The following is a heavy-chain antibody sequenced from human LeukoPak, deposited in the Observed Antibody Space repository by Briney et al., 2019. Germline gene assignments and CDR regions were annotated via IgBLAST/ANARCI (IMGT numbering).Heavy chain of an antibody. V-gene: IGHV4-59*01. CDR1: GGSISSYY. D-gene: IGHD6-19*01. CDR3: ARAFSSGWYPYSIGGLWFDY. J-gene: IGHJ4*02. CDR2: IYYTGST. Sequence: SETLSLTCTVSGGSISSYYWSWIRQPPGKGLEWIGNIYYTGSTNYNPSLKSRVTISVDTSKNQFSLKLSSVTAADTAVYYCARAFSSGWYPYSIGGLWFDYWGQGTLATVSS.